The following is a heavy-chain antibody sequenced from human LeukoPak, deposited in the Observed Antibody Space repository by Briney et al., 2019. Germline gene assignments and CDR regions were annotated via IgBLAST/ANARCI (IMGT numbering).Heavy chain of an antibody. CDR1: GGTFSSYA. J-gene: IGHJ4*02. D-gene: IGHD4/OR15-4a*01. CDR3: ARGPWSNEPFDY. V-gene: IGHV1-69*06. CDR2: IIPIFGTA. Sequence: SVKVSCKASGGTFSSYAISWVRQAPGQGLEWMGGIIPIFGTANYAQKFQGRVTITADKSTSTAYMELSSLRSADTAVYYCARGPWSNEPFDYWGQGTLVTVSS.